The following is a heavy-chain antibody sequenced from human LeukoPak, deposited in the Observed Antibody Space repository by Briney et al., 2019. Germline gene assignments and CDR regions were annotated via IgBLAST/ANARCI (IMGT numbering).Heavy chain of an antibody. J-gene: IGHJ4*02. CDR3: ARSQSQSGSYRYYFAY. Sequence: SETLSLTCSVPGVSVGSSGYYWTWIRQPPGKGLEWIGYVYYSGNSNYNPLLKSRVTMSLDPSNNQFSLKLSSVTAADTAVYYCARSQSQSGSYRYYFAYWGQGTLVAVSS. V-gene: IGHV4-61*08. D-gene: IGHD3-16*02. CDR2: VYYSGNS. CDR1: GVSVGSSGYY.